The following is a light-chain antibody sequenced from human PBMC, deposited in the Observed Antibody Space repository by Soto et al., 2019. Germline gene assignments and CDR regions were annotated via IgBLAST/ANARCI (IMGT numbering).Light chain of an antibody. Sequence: EIVMTQSPATLSVSPGERATLSCRASQSVSSNIASYQQKPGQAPRLLLYGASTRATGIPARFSGSGSGTEFTLTISSLQSEDFAVYYCQQYNNWPPWTFGQGTKGDIK. V-gene: IGKV3-15*01. CDR2: GAS. CDR1: QSVSSN. J-gene: IGKJ1*01. CDR3: QQYNNWPPWT.